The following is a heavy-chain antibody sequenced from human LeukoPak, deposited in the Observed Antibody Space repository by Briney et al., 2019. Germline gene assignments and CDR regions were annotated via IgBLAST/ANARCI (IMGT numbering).Heavy chain of an antibody. Sequence: GESLKISCKGSGYSFTSYWISWVRQMPGKGLEWMGRIDPSDSYTNYSPFFQGHVTISADKSISTAYLQWSSLKASDTAMYYCARHSYGSGSYYYYYGMDVWGKGTTVTVSS. V-gene: IGHV5-10-1*01. D-gene: IGHD3-10*01. CDR3: ARHSYGSGSYYYYYGMDV. CDR2: IDPSDSYT. J-gene: IGHJ6*04. CDR1: GYSFTSYW.